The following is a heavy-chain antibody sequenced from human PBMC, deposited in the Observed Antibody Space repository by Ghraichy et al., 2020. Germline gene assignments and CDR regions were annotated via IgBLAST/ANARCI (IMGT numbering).Heavy chain of an antibody. CDR3: ARDYDLPFDH. CDR2: ISSSSRTI. J-gene: IGHJ4*02. CDR1: GFTFSTYS. D-gene: IGHD3-16*01. V-gene: IGHV3-48*04. Sequence: GESLNISCAASGFTFSTYSMNWVRQAPGKGLEWVSYISSSSRTIYYADSVKGRFTISRDNARNSLYLQMNSLRAEDTAVYYCARDYDLPFDHWGQGTLVTVSS.